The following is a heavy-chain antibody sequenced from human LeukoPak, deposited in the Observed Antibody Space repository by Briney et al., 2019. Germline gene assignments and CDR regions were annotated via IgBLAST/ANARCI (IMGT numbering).Heavy chain of an antibody. J-gene: IGHJ5*02. Sequence: SETLSLTCTVSGGSISSSSYYWGWIRQPPGKGLEWIGSIYYSGSTYYNPSLKSRVTISVDTSKNQLSLKLSSVTAADTAVYYCARHEGLYYPFDPWGQGTLVTVSS. V-gene: IGHV4-39*01. D-gene: IGHD3-10*01. CDR3: ARHEGLYYPFDP. CDR2: IYYSGST. CDR1: GGSISSSSYY.